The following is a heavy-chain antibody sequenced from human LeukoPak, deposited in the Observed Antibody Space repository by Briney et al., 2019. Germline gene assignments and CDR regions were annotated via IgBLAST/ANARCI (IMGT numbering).Heavy chain of an antibody. D-gene: IGHD6-19*01. Sequence: ASVKVSCKASGGTFSSYAISWVRQAPGPGLELMGRIIPILGIANYAQKFQGRVTITADKSTSTAYMELSSLRSEATAVYYCARRAVAGPSFDYWGQGTLVTVSS. J-gene: IGHJ4*02. CDR2: IIPILGIA. V-gene: IGHV1-69*04. CDR3: ARRAVAGPSFDY. CDR1: GGTFSSYA.